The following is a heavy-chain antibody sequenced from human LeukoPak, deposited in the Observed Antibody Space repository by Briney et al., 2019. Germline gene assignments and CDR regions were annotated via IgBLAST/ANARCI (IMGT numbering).Heavy chain of an antibody. D-gene: IGHD2-8*01. CDR2: INHSGST. V-gene: IGHV4-34*01. J-gene: IGHJ5*02. CDR3: ARAVLMVYES. CDR1: GGSFSGYY. Sequence: SETLSLTCAVYGGSFSGYYWSWIRQPPGKGLEWIGEINHSGSTNYNPSLKSRVTISVDTSKNQFSLKLSSVTAADTAVYYCARAVLMVYESWGQETLVTVSS.